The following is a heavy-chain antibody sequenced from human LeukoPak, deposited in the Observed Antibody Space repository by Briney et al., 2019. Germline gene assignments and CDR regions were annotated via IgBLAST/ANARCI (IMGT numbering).Heavy chain of an antibody. CDR1: GFTFSSNG. J-gene: IGHJ6*02. CDR3: ARDYYGSGTSSCGMDV. D-gene: IGHD3-10*01. V-gene: IGHV3-30*03. CDR2: ISADGSRP. Sequence: PGGSLRLSCAASGFTFSSNGMNWVRQAPDKGLEWVAMISADGSRPYHADSVKGRFTISRDNSKNTLYLQMNSLRTEDTAVYYCARDYYGSGTSSCGMDVWGLGTTVTVSS.